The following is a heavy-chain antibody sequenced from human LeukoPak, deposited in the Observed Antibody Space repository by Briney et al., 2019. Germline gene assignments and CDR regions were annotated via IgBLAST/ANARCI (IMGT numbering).Heavy chain of an antibody. CDR1: GFTFSNAW. D-gene: IGHD3-10*01. Sequence: GGSLRLSRAASGFTFSNAWMSWVRQGPGKGLEWVGRIKSKTDGGTTDYAAPVKGRFTISRDDSKNTLYLQMNSLKTEDTAVYYCTTQRSRITMVRGVIRSDHWGQGTLVTVSS. CDR2: IKSKTDGGTT. V-gene: IGHV3-15*01. CDR3: TTQRSRITMVRGVIRSDH. J-gene: IGHJ4*02.